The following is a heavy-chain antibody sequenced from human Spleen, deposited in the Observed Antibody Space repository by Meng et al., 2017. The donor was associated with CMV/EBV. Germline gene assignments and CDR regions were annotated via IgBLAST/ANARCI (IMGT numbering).Heavy chain of an antibody. V-gene: IGHV3-23*01. CDR3: ARDAVVPAAHA. Sequence: GESLKISCAVSGFTFSTYAMSWVRQAPGKGLEWVSGISGSGGSTYYADSVKGRFTISRDNSKNTLYLQMNSLRAEDTAVYYCARDAVVPAAHAWGQGTMVTVSS. J-gene: IGHJ3*01. CDR1: GFTFSTYA. CDR2: ISGSGGST. D-gene: IGHD2-2*01.